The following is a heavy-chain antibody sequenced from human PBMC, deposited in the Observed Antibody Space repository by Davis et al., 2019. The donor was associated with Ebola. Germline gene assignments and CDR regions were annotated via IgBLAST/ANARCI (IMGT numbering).Heavy chain of an antibody. J-gene: IGHJ4*02. CDR3: ARVTSTIFGVVPN. CDR1: GFTFSRYW. V-gene: IGHV3-7*03. Sequence: GESLKISCAASGFTFSRYWMSWVRQAPGKGLEWVANIKQDGSEKYYVDSVKGRFTISRDNAKNSLYLQMNSLRAEDTAVYYCARVTSTIFGVVPNWGQGTLVTVSS. CDR2: IKQDGSEK. D-gene: IGHD3-3*01.